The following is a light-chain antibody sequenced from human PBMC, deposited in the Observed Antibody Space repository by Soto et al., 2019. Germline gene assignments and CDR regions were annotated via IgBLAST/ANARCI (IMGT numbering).Light chain of an antibody. Sequence: IVLTQSPGTLSLSPGERATLSCRAGQSVSSNYLAWYQQKPGQAPRLLIYAASSRATGIPDRFSGSGSGTGFTLTISRLEPEDFAVYYCQQYGSSPLTFGGGTKVDIK. J-gene: IGKJ4*01. CDR2: AAS. CDR3: QQYGSSPLT. CDR1: QSVSSNY. V-gene: IGKV3-20*01.